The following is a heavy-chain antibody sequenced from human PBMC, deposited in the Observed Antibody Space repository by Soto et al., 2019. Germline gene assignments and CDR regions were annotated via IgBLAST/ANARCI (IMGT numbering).Heavy chain of an antibody. V-gene: IGHV3-7*01. J-gene: IGHJ4*02. CDR1: GFTFRNHW. CDR3: ARGGGGLAAGTVDF. CDR2: IKQDGSEK. Sequence: EVQLVESGGGLVQPGGSLRLSCAASGFTFRNHWMSWVRQAPGKGLEWVANIKQDGSEKYHVDSVKGRFTISRDNANNSLYLQMDSLGAEDTAVYYGARGGGGLAAGTVDFWGQGTLVTVSS. D-gene: IGHD6-13*01.